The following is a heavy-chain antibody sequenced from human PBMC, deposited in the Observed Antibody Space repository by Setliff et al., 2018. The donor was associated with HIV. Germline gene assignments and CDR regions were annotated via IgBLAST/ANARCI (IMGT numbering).Heavy chain of an antibody. CDR1: GGSFSGYY. V-gene: IGHV4-34*01. J-gene: IGHJ4*02. CDR2: INESGTS. D-gene: IGHD3-3*01. CDR3: AGSWSGYPLSFGY. Sequence: SETLSLTCAVYGGSFSGYYWSWIRQPPGKGLEWIGEINESGTSNSNPSLESRVTMSVDASKTHFSLKLSSVTAADTALYYCAGSWSGYPLSFGYWGQGTLVTVSS.